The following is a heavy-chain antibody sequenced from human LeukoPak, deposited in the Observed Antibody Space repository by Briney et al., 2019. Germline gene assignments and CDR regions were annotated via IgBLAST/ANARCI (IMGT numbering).Heavy chain of an antibody. CDR2: ISGSAGST. J-gene: IGHJ4*02. CDR3: TQGWGVY. D-gene: IGHD3-10*01. V-gene: IGHV3-23*01. Sequence: GGSLRLSCAASGFTFSSYGMSWVRQAPGKGLEWVSAISGSAGSTYYADSVKGRFTISRDNSKNTLYLQMNRLRGDDTAIYYCTQGWGVYWGQGTLVTVSS. CDR1: GFTFSSYG.